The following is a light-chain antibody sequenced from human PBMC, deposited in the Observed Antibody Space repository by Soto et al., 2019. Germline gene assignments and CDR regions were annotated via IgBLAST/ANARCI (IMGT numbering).Light chain of an antibody. J-gene: IGKJ2*01. CDR1: QSVSRSY. CDR3: QQYGGSPYT. CDR2: GAS. V-gene: IGKV3-20*01. Sequence: EIVLTQSPGTLSLSPGERATLSCRASQSVSRSYLAWYQQKPGQAPRLLIYGASSRATGIPDRFSGSGSGTDFTLTISRLESEDFAVYYCQQYGGSPYTFGQGTKLEI.